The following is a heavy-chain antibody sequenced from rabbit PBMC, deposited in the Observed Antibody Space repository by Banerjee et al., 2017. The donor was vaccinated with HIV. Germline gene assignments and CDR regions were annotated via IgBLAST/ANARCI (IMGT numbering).Heavy chain of an antibody. CDR1: GFSFSSSYW. Sequence: EESGGDLVQPEGSLTLTCTASGFSFSSSYWICWVRQAPGKGLEWIACIYTGSSGSTYYASWAKGRFTISLDNAQNTVFLQMTSLTAADTATYFCTRAAGYGGYGYSTGFTLWGPGTLVTVS. J-gene: IGHJ4*01. V-gene: IGHV1S45*01. D-gene: IGHD6-1*01. CDR2: IYTGSSGST. CDR3: TRAAGYGGYGYSTGFTL.